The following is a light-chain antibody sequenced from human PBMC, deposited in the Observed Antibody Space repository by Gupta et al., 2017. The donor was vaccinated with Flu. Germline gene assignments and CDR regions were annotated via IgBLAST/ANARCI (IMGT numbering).Light chain of an antibody. J-gene: IGLJ3*02. V-gene: IGLV7-43*01. CDR1: TGAVTSGYY. Sequence: QTVVTQEASLTVSTGGTVTLTCASSTGAVTSGYYPNWFQQKPGQAPRALIYGTTNKHSWTPARFSGSLVGGKAALTLSGVQPEDEAEYYCLLYYGGLRWVFGGGTKLTVL. CDR3: LLYYGGLRWV. CDR2: GTT.